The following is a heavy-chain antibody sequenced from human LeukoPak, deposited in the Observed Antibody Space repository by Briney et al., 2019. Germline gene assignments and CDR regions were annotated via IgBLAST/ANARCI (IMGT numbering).Heavy chain of an antibody. CDR1: GFTFAEYT. J-gene: IGHJ4*02. V-gene: IGHV3-43*01. CDR2: ISWNGARI. CDR3: VKDLVAASANVRGWYPMDY. D-gene: IGHD6-19*01. Sequence: GSLRLSCAASGFTFAEYTMHWVRQAPGKGLEWVSLISWNGARIHYGDSVKGRFTISRDNSKNSLYLQMNSLRTEDTALYYCVKDLVAASANVRGWYPMDYWGQGTLVTVSS.